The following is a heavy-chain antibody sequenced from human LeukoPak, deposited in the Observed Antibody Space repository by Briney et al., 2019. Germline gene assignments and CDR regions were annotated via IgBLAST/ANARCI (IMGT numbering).Heavy chain of an antibody. J-gene: IGHJ4*02. CDR1: GGSISVYY. V-gene: IGHV4-59*01. D-gene: IGHD3-22*01. CDR2: IYGGGST. Sequence: SETLSLTCIVSGGSISVYYWSWIRQPPGKGLEWIGYIYGGGSTDYNPSLKSRVTISRDTSKNRFSLNLNSVTAADTAVYFCARSPSGYRFDYWGQGALVTVSS. CDR3: ARSPSGYRFDY.